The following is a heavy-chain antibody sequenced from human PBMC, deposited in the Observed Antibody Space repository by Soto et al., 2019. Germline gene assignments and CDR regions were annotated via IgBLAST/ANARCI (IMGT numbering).Heavy chain of an antibody. D-gene: IGHD2-21*01. Sequence: GASVKVSCKVSGYTLTELSMHWVRQAPGKGLEWMGGFDPEDGETIYAQKFQGRVTMTEDTSTDTAYMELSSLRSEDTAVYYCASRYRGGSYYYYGMDVWGQGTTVTVSS. CDR2: FDPEDGET. CDR3: ASRYRGGSYYYYGMDV. CDR1: GYTLTELS. V-gene: IGHV1-24*01. J-gene: IGHJ6*02.